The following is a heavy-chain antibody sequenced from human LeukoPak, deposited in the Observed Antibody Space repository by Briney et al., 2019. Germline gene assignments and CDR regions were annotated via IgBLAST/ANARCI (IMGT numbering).Heavy chain of an antibody. V-gene: IGHV1-18*01. CDR1: GYTFTSYG. CDR3: ARIYYDSSGHSPYDY. Sequence: ASVKVSCKASGYTFTSYGISWVRQAPGQGLEWMGWISAYNGNTNYAQKVQGRVTMTTDTSTSTAYMELRSLRSDDTAVYYCARIYYDSSGHSPYDYWGQGTLVTVSS. CDR2: ISAYNGNT. J-gene: IGHJ4*02. D-gene: IGHD3-22*01.